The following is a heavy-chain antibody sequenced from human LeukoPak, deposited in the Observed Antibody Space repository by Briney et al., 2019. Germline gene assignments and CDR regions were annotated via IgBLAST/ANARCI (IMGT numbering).Heavy chain of an antibody. V-gene: IGHV3-21*01. J-gene: IGHJ4*02. CDR1: GFTFSSYS. Sequence: GGSLRLSCGASGFTFSSYSMNWVRQAPGKGLEWVSSISSSSSYIYYADSVKGRFTISRDNAKNSLYLQMNSLRAEDTAVYYCAREWDTAMVTSPDYWGQGTLVTVSS. CDR3: AREWDTAMVTSPDY. D-gene: IGHD5-18*01. CDR2: ISSSSSYI.